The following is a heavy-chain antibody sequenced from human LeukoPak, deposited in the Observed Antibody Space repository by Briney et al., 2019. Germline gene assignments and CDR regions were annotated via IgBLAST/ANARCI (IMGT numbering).Heavy chain of an antibody. CDR3: AREYCSSASCSWFDP. D-gene: IGHD2-2*01. Sequence: ASGKVSCKAAGYTFTGYYMHWVRQAPGQGLEWMGWINPNSGGTNYAQKSQGRVTMTRATSIRTAYMELSRLRSDDTAVYYCAREYCSSASCSWFDPWGQGTLVTVSS. V-gene: IGHV1-2*02. CDR2: INPNSGGT. J-gene: IGHJ5*02. CDR1: GYTFTGYY.